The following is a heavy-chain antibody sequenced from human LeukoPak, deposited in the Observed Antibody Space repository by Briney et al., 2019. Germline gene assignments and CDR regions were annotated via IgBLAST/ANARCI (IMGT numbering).Heavy chain of an antibody. CDR2: ISGSGGST. CDR3: AKAYYYDFWSGYSDDAFDI. V-gene: IGHV3-23*01. J-gene: IGHJ3*02. D-gene: IGHD3-3*01. Sequence: GGSLRLSCAASGFTFSSYAMSWVRQAPGKGLEWVSAISGSGGSTYYADSVKGRFTISRDNSKNTLYLQMNSLRAEDTAVYYCAKAYYYDFWSGYSDDAFDIWGQGTMVTVS. CDR1: GFTFSSYA.